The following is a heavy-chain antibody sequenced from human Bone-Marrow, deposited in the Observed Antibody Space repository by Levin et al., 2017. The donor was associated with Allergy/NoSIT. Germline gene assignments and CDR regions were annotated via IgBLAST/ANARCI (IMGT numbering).Heavy chain of an antibody. CDR3: ARFYTSGWYWLDP. Sequence: SETLSLTCTVSGGSIGTSDWSWIRQSPGKGLEWIGFISHAGSTNYNPSLKSRVSISVDTSKNQFFLKLQSVTAADTAVYYCARFYTSGWYWLDPWGQGTLVSVSS. CDR1: GGSIGTSD. J-gene: IGHJ5*02. V-gene: IGHV4-59*01. D-gene: IGHD6-19*01. CDR2: ISHAGST.